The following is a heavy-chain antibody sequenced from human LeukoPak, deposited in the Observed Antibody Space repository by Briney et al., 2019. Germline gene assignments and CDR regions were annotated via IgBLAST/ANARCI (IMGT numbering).Heavy chain of an antibody. CDR2: MNPNSGNT. CDR1: GYTFTSYD. Sequence: GASVKVSCKASGYTFTSYDINWVRQATGQGLEWMGWMNPNSGNTGYAQKFQGRVTITRNTSISTAYMELSSLRSEDTAVYYCAIIGGIAVAESNLNDYWGQGTLVTVSS. J-gene: IGHJ4*02. V-gene: IGHV1-8*03. D-gene: IGHD6-19*01. CDR3: AIIGGIAVAESNLNDY.